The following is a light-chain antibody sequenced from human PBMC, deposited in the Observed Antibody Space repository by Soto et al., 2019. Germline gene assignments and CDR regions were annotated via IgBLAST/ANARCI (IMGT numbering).Light chain of an antibody. CDR2: AAS. V-gene: IGKV1-39*01. CDR3: QQSYSTPLS. Sequence: DIQMTQSPSSLSASVGDRVTITCRASQSISSYLIWYQQKPGKAPKLLIYAASSLQSGVPSRFSGSGSGTDFTLTISSLQPEDCATYYCQQSYSTPLSFGGGTKVEIK. CDR1: QSISSY. J-gene: IGKJ4*01.